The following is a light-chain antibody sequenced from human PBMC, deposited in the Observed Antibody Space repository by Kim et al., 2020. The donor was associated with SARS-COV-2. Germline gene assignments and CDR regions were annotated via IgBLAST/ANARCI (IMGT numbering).Light chain of an antibody. CDR1: QDIGIY. J-gene: IGKJ3*01. CDR2: TAS. Sequence: DILLTQSPSFLSASVGDRVTITCRASQDIGIYLAWYRQTPGKAPQVLVYTASSLQRGVPSRFSGSGSATEFTLTITSLQPEDFATYYCQHLNTYPFSFGPGTKVDIK. V-gene: IGKV1-9*01. CDR3: QHLNTYPFS.